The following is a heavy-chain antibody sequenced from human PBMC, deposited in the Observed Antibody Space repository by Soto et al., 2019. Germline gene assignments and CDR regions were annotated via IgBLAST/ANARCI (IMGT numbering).Heavy chain of an antibody. CDR3: ARLEYSSSSGAFDI. CDR1: GFTFSSYW. Sequence: GSLRLSCAASGFTFSSYWMSWVRQAPGKGLEWVANIKQDGSEKYYVDSVKGRFTISRDNAKNSLYLQMNSLRAEDTAVYYCARLEYSSSSGAFDIWGKGTMVTVS. J-gene: IGHJ3*02. D-gene: IGHD6-6*01. V-gene: IGHV3-7*01. CDR2: IKQDGSEK.